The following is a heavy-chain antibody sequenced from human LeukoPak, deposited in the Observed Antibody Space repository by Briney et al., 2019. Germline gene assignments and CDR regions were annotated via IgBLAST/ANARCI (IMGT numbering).Heavy chain of an antibody. CDR3: ARGAVAGRRFDY. Sequence: ASVKVSCKPSGYTFTSYYMHWVRQAPGQGLEWMGIVNPSGGSTTHAQKFQGRVTMTRDTSTSTVYVDLSSLRSEDTAVYYCARGAVAGRRFDYWGQGTLVTVSS. J-gene: IGHJ4*02. CDR2: VNPSGGST. D-gene: IGHD6-19*01. V-gene: IGHV1-46*03. CDR1: GYTFTSYY.